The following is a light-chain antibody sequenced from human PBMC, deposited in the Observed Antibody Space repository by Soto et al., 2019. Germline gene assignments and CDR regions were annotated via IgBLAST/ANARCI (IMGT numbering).Light chain of an antibody. Sequence: QSALTQPASVSGSPGQSTTISCTGTSSDVGGYNYVSWYQHHPGKAPKLLIYDVSNRPSGVSNRFSGSKSDNTASLTISGLQPEDEADCYCSSYTTSNTRQIVFGTGTKVTVL. V-gene: IGLV2-14*03. CDR3: SSYTTSNTRQIV. CDR1: SSDVGGYNY. J-gene: IGLJ1*01. CDR2: DVS.